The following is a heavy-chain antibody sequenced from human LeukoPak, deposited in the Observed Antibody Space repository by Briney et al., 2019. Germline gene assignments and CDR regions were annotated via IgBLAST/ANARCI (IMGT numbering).Heavy chain of an antibody. CDR1: GFTFSTYL. Sequence: PGGSLRLSCAASGFTFSTYLMHWVRQAPGKGPVWVSRINSDGSSTTYADSMKGRFTISRDNAKSTLYLQMNSLRADDTAVYYCARSYGMDVWGQGATVTVSS. CDR3: ARSYGMDV. V-gene: IGHV3-74*01. J-gene: IGHJ6*02. CDR2: INSDGSST.